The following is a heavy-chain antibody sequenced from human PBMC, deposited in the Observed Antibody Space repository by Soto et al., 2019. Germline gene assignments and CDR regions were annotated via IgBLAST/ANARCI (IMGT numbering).Heavy chain of an antibody. V-gene: IGHV3-23*01. J-gene: IGHJ4*02. CDR1: GFTFNNYA. CDR3: AKGRGGSGSLTPRVDF. D-gene: IGHD3-10*01. CDR2: ISGGGDTT. Sequence: EVQLLESGGGLVQPGGSLRLSCAASGFTFNNYAMTWVRQAPGKGLEWVSAISGGGDTTSYADSVKGRFTVSSDASRIPLSLQVSSLGAGPPALYFCAKGRGGSGSLTPRVDFWGQGTLVTVSP.